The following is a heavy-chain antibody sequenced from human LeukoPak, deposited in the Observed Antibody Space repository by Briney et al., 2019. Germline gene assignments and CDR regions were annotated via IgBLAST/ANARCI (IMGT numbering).Heavy chain of an antibody. J-gene: IGHJ5*02. CDR1: GFTFSDYY. Sequence: GGSLRLSCAASGFTFSDYYMAWFRRASGKGLEWVSYISSRGDATYYADSLKGRFTTSRDDAKNLLYLQMNSLRADDTAFYYCARDAASLVPGVWSDPWGQGTLVTVSS. V-gene: IGHV3-11*01. CDR3: ARDAASLVPGVWSDP. D-gene: IGHD3-10*01. CDR2: ISSRGDAT.